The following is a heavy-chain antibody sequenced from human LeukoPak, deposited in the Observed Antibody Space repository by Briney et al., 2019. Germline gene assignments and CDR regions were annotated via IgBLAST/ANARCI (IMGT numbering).Heavy chain of an antibody. CDR1: GFTVSSNY. CDR3: ARTAAAGTIGYYYYMDV. V-gene: IGHV3-30*01. J-gene: IGHJ6*03. Sequence: GGSLRLSCAASGFTVSSNYMHWVRQAPGKGLEWVAVISYDGSNKYYADSVKGRFTISRDNSKNTLYLQMNSLRAEDTAVYYCARTAAAGTIGYYYYMDVWGKGTTVTVPS. D-gene: IGHD6-13*01. CDR2: ISYDGSNK.